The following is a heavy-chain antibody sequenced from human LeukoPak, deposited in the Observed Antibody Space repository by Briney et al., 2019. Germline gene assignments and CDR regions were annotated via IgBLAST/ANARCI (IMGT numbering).Heavy chain of an antibody. J-gene: IGHJ4*02. V-gene: IGHV4-34*01. CDR3: ARSRASRYYDSSGYYQY. CDR2: IKHSGST. D-gene: IGHD3-22*01. CDR1: GGSFSGYY. Sequence: SETLSLTCAVYGGSFSGYYWSWIRQPPGKGLEWIGEIKHSGSTNYNPSLKSRVTISVDTSKNQFSLKLSSVTAADTAVYYCARSRASRYYDSSGYYQYWGQGTLVTVSS.